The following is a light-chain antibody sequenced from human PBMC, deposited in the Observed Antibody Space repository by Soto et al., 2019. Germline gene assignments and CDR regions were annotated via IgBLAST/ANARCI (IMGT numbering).Light chain of an antibody. J-gene: IGLJ2*01. V-gene: IGLV1-44*01. CDR2: TNN. CDR3: AAWDDSLNAVV. Sequence: QSVLTQPPSASGTPGQRVTISCSGSSSNIVSNTVNWYQQLPGTAPKLLIYTNNQRPSGVPDRFSGSKSGTSASLAISGLQSEDEADYHCAAWDDSLNAVVFGGGTKLTVL. CDR1: SSNIVSNT.